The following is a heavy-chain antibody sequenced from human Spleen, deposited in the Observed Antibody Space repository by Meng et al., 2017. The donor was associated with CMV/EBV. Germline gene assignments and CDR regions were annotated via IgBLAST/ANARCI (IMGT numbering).Heavy chain of an antibody. CDR1: RVSISSSNW. D-gene: IGHD3-22*01. J-gene: IGHJ4*02. V-gene: IGHV4-4*02. Sequence: VSRVSISSSNWWHGVRQPQGKGLEWIAEIYHSGTTNYNPSLKSRVTISMDESKNQFSLRLNSVTAADTAVYYCARWMWNTSGYYQNNWGQGTLVTVSS. CDR2: IYHSGTT. CDR3: ARWMWNTSGYYQNN.